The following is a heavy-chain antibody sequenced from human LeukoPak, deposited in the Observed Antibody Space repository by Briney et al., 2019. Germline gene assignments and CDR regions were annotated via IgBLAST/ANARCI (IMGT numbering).Heavy chain of an antibody. CDR2: ISAYYGNT. D-gene: IGHD6-13*01. J-gene: IGHJ6*02. CDR3: ARGGYSSSWSLGYYGMDV. V-gene: IGHV1-18*01. Sequence: GASVKVSCKASGYTFTSYGISWVRQAPGQGLEWMGWISAYYGNTNYAQKLQGRVTMTTDTSTSTAYMELRSLRSDDTAVYYCARGGYSSSWSLGYYGMDVWGQGTTVTVSS. CDR1: GYTFTSYG.